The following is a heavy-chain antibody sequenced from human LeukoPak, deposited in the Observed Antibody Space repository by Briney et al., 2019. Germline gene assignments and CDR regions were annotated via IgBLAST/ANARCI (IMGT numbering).Heavy chain of an antibody. CDR2: ISAYNGNT. CDR1: GYTFTSYG. D-gene: IGHD1-26*01. J-gene: IGHJ6*03. Sequence: ASVKVSCKASGYTFTSYGISWVRQAPGQGLEWMGWISAYNGNTNYAQKLQGRVTMTTDTSTSTACMELRSLRSDDTAVYYCARAGLSGSYYENYYYYYYMDVWGKGTTVTVSS. V-gene: IGHV1-18*01. CDR3: ARAGLSGSYYENYYYYYYMDV.